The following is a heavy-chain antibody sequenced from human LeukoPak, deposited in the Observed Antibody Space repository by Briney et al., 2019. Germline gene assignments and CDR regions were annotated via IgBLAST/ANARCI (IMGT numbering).Heavy chain of an antibody. D-gene: IGHD3-10*01. CDR3: ARTPRGSGSYRGWFGP. CDR2: IYYSGST. Sequence: SETLSLTCTVSGGSISSSSYYWGWIRQPPGKGLEWIGSIYYSGSTYYNPSLKSRVTISVDTSKNQFSLKLSSVTAADTAVYYCARTPRGSGSYRGWFGPWGQGTLVTVSS. V-gene: IGHV4-39*01. CDR1: GGSISSSSYY. J-gene: IGHJ5*02.